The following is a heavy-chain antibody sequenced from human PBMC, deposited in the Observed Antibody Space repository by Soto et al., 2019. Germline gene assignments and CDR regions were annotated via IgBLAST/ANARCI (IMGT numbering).Heavy chain of an antibody. CDR1: GYTFTNFG. CDR3: ASGGTPIAC. D-gene: IGHD3-16*01. V-gene: IGHV1-18*01. J-gene: IGHJ4*02. CDR2: ISAYNGTT. Sequence: QVQLVQSGAEVKKPGASVKVSCKASGYTFTNFGISWVRQAPGQGLEWMGWISAYNGTTNYAQNFQGRVTVTADTSTSTGYMELRSLRSDDTAVYYGASGGTPIACWGQGTLVTVSS.